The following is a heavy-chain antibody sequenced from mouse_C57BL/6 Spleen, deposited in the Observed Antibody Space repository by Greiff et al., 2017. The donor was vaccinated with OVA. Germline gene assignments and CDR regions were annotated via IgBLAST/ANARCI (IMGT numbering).Heavy chain of an antibody. V-gene: IGHV1-82*01. CDR2: IYPGDGDT. D-gene: IGHD4-1*01. J-gene: IGHJ4*01. CDR3: ARNWDSGAMDY. Sequence: VQLQQSGPELVKPGASVKISCKASGYAFSSSWLNWVKQRPGKGLEWIGRIYPGDGDTNYNGKFKGKATLTADKSSSTAYMQLSSLTSEDSAVYFCARNWDSGAMDYWGQGTSVTVSS. CDR1: GYAFSSSW.